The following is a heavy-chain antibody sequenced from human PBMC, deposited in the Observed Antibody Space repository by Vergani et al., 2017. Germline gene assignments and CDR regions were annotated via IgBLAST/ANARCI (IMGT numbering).Heavy chain of an antibody. J-gene: IGHJ4*02. D-gene: IGHD5-18*01. CDR2: ISSSGSTI. CDR3: ARDDTAMVTNDD. CDR1: GFIFSDYY. V-gene: IGHV3-11*04. Sequence: VQLVESGGGLVKPGGSLRLSCAASGFIFSDYYMSWLRQAPGKGREWVAYISSSGSTIYYADSVTGRFTISSDNAKNSLYLQMNSLRAEDTAVYYCARDDTAMVTNDDWGQGTLVTVSS.